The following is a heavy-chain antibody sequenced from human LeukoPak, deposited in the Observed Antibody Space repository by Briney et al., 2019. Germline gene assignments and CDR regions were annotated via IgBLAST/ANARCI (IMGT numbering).Heavy chain of an antibody. D-gene: IGHD5-24*01. Sequence: GGSLRLSCAASGFTFRSCSMNWVRQAPGKGLEWVSFISGMSSTIYYADSVKGRFTISRDNAKNSVYLQMNSLRDEDTAVYYCARDSSDAYNPEPGYWGQGTLVTVSS. J-gene: IGHJ4*02. CDR1: GFTFRSCS. V-gene: IGHV3-48*02. CDR2: ISGMSSTI. CDR3: ARDSSDAYNPEPGY.